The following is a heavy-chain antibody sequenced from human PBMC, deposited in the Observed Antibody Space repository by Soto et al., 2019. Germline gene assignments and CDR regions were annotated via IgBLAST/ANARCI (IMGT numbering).Heavy chain of an antibody. CDR3: TSMYYDFWSGYYSRKYYYYGMDV. V-gene: IGHV3-15*07. D-gene: IGHD3-3*01. CDR2: IKSKTDGGTT. J-gene: IGHJ6*02. Sequence: PGGSLRLSCAASGFTFSNAWMNWVRQAPGNGLEWVGRIKSKTDGGTTDYAAPVKGRFTISRDDSKNTLYLQMNSLKTEDTAVYYCTSMYYDFWSGYYSRKYYYYGMDVWGQGTTVTVSS. CDR1: GFTFSNAW.